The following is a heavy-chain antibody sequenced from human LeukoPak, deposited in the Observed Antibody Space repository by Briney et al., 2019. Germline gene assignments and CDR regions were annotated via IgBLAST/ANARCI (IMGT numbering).Heavy chain of an antibody. CDR2: IIPIFGTA. CDR1: GGTFSSYA. D-gene: IGHD6-19*01. CDR3: ARGTSTEADTFDY. V-gene: IGHV1-69*05. Sequence: SVKVSCKASGGTFSSYAISWLRQAPGQGLEWMGRIIPIFGTANYAQKFQGRVTITTDESTSTAYMELSSLRSEDTAVYYCARGTSTEADTFDYWGQGTLVTVSS. J-gene: IGHJ4*02.